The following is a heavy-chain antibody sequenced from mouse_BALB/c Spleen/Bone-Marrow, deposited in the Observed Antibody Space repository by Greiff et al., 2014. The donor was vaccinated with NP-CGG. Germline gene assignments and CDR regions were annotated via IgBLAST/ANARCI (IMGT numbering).Heavy chain of an antibody. J-gene: IGHJ3*01. CDR1: GYTFTSHW. Sequence: QVQLQQSGTELAKPGASVEMSCKASGYTFTSHWMHWVKQRPGQGLEWIGYINPSTGYTDYNQKFKDKATLTADKSSNTAHMQLSSLTSEDSAVYYCARDGNYVLAFWGQGTLVTVSA. CDR2: INPSTGYT. CDR3: ARDGNYVLAF. D-gene: IGHD2-1*01. V-gene: IGHV1-7*01.